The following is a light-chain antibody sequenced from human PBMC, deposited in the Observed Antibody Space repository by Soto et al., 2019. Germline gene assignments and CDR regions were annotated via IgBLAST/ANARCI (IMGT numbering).Light chain of an antibody. J-gene: IGKJ1*01. CDR1: QSISSY. V-gene: IGKV1-39*01. CDR2: AAS. CDR3: QQSYTTPWT. Sequence: DIQMTQSPSSLSASVGDRVTVTCRASQSISSYLNWYQQKPGRAPKVLIYAASSLQSGVPSRFSGSGSGTDFTLTISSLQSEDFATYHCQQSYTTPWTFGQGTKVEIK.